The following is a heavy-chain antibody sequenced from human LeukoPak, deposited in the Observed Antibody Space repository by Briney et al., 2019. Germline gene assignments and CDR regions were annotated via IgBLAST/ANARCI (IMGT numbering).Heavy chain of an antibody. J-gene: IGHJ4*02. CDR1: GFTFDDYA. CDR2: ISWNSGSI. CDR3: AKGASGYAVDY. D-gene: IGHD1-1*01. Sequence: PGRSLRLSCAASGFTFDDYAMHWVRQAPGKGLEWVSGISWNSGSIGYADSVKGRFTISRDNAKNSLYLQMNSLRAEDTALYYCAKGASGYAVDYWGQGTLVTVSS. V-gene: IGHV3-9*01.